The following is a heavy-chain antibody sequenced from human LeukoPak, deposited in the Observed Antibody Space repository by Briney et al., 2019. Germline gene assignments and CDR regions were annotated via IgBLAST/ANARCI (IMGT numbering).Heavy chain of an antibody. J-gene: IGHJ4*02. CDR3: ARAGDRIGGADY. CDR2: IYTSGST. Sequence: SETLSLTCTVSGNSISSGDNYWSWIRQPAGKGLEWIGRIYTSGSTNYNPSLKSRVTISVDTSKNQFSLKLSSVTAADTAVYYCARAGDRIGGADYWGQGTLVTVSS. V-gene: IGHV4-61*02. D-gene: IGHD3-16*01. CDR1: GNSISSGDNY.